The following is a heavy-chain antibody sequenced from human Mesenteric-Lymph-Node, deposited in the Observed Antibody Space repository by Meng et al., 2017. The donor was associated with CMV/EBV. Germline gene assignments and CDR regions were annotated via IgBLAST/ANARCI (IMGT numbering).Heavy chain of an antibody. D-gene: IGHD1-26*01. CDR2: INVDESVI. J-gene: IGHJ4*02. CDR3: VRVSVLGAQAFDY. CDR1: GFIFNDFW. V-gene: IGHV3-74*01. Sequence: GESLKISYAVSGFIFNDFWMHWVRQAPGKGLEWVSRINVDESVINYVDSVKGRFTMSRDNGKSTVYLQMNSLRVEDTAIYYCVRVSVLGAQAFDYWGQGILVTVSS.